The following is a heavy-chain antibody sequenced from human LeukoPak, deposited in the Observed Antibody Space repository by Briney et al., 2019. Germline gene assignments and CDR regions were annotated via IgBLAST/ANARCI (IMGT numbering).Heavy chain of an antibody. CDR3: AKDPGAYCGGDCHTSLGY. D-gene: IGHD2-21*02. CDR1: GFTFSSYA. Sequence: PGGSLRLSCAASGFTFSSYAMSWVRQAPGKGLEWVSAISGSGGSTYYADSVKGRFTISRDNSKNTLYLQMNSLRAEDTAVYYCAKDPGAYCGGDCHTSLGYWGQGTLVTVSS. CDR2: ISGSGGST. V-gene: IGHV3-23*01. J-gene: IGHJ4*02.